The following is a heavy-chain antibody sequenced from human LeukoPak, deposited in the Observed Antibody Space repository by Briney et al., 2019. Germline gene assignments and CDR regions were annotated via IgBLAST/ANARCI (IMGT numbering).Heavy chain of an antibody. Sequence: GRSLRLSCTASGFTFGDYAMSWVRQAPGKGLEWVGFIRSKAYGGTTEYAASVKGRFTISRDDSKSIAYLQMNSLKTEDTAVYYCTRDDYYDSSGYYYPFWGWGQGTLVTVSS. CDR3: TRDDYYDSSGYYYPFWG. CDR1: GFTFGDYA. CDR2: IRSKAYGGTT. D-gene: IGHD3-22*01. J-gene: IGHJ4*02. V-gene: IGHV3-49*04.